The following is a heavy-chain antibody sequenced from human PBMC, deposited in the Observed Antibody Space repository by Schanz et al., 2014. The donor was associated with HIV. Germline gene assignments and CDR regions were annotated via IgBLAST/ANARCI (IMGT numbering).Heavy chain of an antibody. V-gene: IGHV3-23*01. D-gene: IGHD2-15*01. CDR3: ARRSSDGGYYDN. J-gene: IGHJ4*02. CDR1: GFTFSNYA. CDR2: ITGSGSST. Sequence: EVQLLESGGGLVQPGGSRRLSCAASGFTFSNYAMSWVRQAPGKGLEWVSSITGSGSSTYYADSVKGRFTISRDNAKNTLYLQMNSLRDEDTAVYYCARRSSDGGYYDNWGQGTLVTVSS.